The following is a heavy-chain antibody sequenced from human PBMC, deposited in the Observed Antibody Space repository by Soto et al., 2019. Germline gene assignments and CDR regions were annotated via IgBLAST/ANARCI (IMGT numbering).Heavy chain of an antibody. Sequence: LRLSCAASQFIFRNFAMSWVRQAQAKGLEWVSAISGPGGSTYYADSVKGRFTISRDNSKSTLYLQMNSLRADDRAIYYCTKDHRVAPTGTTNFASWGQGTLVTVSS. CDR3: TKDHRVAPTGTTNFAS. D-gene: IGHD1-7*01. CDR1: QFIFRNFA. V-gene: IGHV3-23*01. CDR2: ISGPGGST. J-gene: IGHJ4*02.